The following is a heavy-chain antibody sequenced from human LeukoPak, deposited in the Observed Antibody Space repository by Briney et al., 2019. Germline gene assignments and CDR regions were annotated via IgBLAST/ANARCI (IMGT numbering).Heavy chain of an antibody. Sequence: PSETLSLTCTVSGGSISSGDYYWSWIRQPPGKGLEWIGYIYYSGSTYYNPSLKSRVTISVDTSKNQFSLKLSSVTAADTAVYYCATVTGTTGWFXPWGQGTLVTV. CDR1: GGSISSGDYY. CDR3: ATVTGTTGWFXP. J-gene: IGHJ5*02. V-gene: IGHV4-30-4*08. D-gene: IGHD1-7*01. CDR2: IYYSGST.